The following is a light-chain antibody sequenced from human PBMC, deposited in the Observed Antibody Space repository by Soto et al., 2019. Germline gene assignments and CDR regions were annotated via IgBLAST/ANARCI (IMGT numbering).Light chain of an antibody. J-gene: IGKJ5*01. CDR1: QSISSW. Sequence: DIQMTQSPSTLSASVGDRVTITCRASQSISSWLAWYHQKPGKAPKLLIYKASSLESGVPSRFSGSGSGTEFTLAISSLQPDDFATYYCKQYNSYPITFGQGTRLEIK. CDR3: KQYNSYPIT. V-gene: IGKV1-5*03. CDR2: KAS.